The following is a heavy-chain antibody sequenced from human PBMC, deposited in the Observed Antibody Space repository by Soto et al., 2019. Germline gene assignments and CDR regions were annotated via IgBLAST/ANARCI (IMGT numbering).Heavy chain of an antibody. CDR2: IIPIFGRA. V-gene: IGHV1-69*06. CDR3: ATAGEEKSMPDAFAI. D-gene: IGHD2-2*01. Sequence: QVQLVQSGAEVKKPGSSVKVSCKASGGTFSSYAISWVRQAPGQGLEWMGGIIPIFGRANYAQKFQGRVTITTDKSKSTRYLEMSSLRSEDTAVYYCATAGEEKSMPDAFAIWGQGTMVTVSS. CDR1: GGTFSSYA. J-gene: IGHJ3*02.